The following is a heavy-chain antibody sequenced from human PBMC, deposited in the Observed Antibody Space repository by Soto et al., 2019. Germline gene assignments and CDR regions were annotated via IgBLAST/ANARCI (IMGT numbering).Heavy chain of an antibody. CDR1: EFTFRTYV. D-gene: IGHD3-16*01. Sequence: QVQLVESGGGVVQPGGSLRLSCVVSEFTFRTYVMHWVRQAPGKGLEWVAVISFDGTNKYYAGSVAGRFTISRDNSKNTLSLQMISLRAGDTAVYYCARDISVMTFGAVFLNWGQGTLVTVSS. CDR3: ARDISVMTFGAVFLN. CDR2: ISFDGTNK. J-gene: IGHJ4*02. V-gene: IGHV3-30-3*01.